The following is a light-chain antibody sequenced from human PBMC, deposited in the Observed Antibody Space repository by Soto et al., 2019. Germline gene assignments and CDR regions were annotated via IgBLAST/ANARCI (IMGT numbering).Light chain of an antibody. J-gene: IGLJ1*01. V-gene: IGLV2-14*01. Sequence: QSVLTQPASVSGSPGQSITISCPGTSSDVGVYNYVSWYQQHPGKAPKLMIYDVSNRPSGVSNRFSGSKSGNTASLTISGLQAEDEADYYCSSYTSSSTFYVFGTGTKVTVL. CDR2: DVS. CDR3: SSYTSSSTFYV. CDR1: SSDVGVYNY.